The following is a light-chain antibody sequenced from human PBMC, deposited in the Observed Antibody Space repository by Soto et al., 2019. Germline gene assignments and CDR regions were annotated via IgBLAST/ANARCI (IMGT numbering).Light chain of an antibody. V-gene: IGKV3-20*01. CDR2: GAA. Sequence: ENVLTPSPGTLSLSPGERATLPCRASQSVSSSYLAWYQQKPGQAPRLLIYGAASRATGIPDRFSGSGSGTDATLTISRLEPEDFAVYYCQQYGSSPRVTFGQGTKVDIK. J-gene: IGKJ1*01. CDR1: QSVSSSY. CDR3: QQYGSSPRVT.